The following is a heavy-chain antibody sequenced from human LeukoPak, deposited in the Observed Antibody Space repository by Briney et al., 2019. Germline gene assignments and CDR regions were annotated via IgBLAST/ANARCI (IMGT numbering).Heavy chain of an antibody. V-gene: IGHV1-2*02. CDR2: IIAGNGGT. CDR3: ARDEGELYLDY. CDR1: GYTFTGYY. D-gene: IGHD1-7*01. J-gene: IGHJ4*02. Sequence: ASVKVSYKASGYTFTGYYMHWVRQAPGQGLEWMGWIIAGNGGTDYTSKFQGRVTMTRDTSISTAYMELSGLTPDDTAVYFCARDEGELYLDYWGQGTLVTVSS.